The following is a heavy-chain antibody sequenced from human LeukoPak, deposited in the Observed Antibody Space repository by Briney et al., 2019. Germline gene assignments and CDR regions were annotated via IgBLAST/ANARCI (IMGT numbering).Heavy chain of an antibody. CDR2: INPNSDGT. J-gene: IGHJ6*03. Sequence: GASVKVSCKASGYTFTGYYMHWVRQAPGQGLEWMGWINPNSDGTNYAQKFQGRVTMTRDTSISTAYMELSRLRSDDTAVYYCAGSTSVPQRYYYYYYMDVWGKGTTVTVSS. V-gene: IGHV1-2*02. CDR1: GYTFTGYY. CDR3: AGSTSVPQRYYYYYYMDV. D-gene: IGHD2-2*01.